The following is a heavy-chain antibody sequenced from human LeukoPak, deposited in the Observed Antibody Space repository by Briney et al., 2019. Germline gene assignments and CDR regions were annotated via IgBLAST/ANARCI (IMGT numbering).Heavy chain of an antibody. D-gene: IGHD6-13*01. CDR3: ARHWLEAAKTYSYWFDP. J-gene: IGHJ5*02. Sequence: SETLSLTCSVSGGSISDYYWSWIRQPPGKGLEWIGYIYRGGTINYNPSVKSRVTMSLDTSKNQISLMLNSVTAADTAIYYCARHWLEAAKTYSYWFDPWGQGTPVTVSS. CDR2: IYRGGTI. V-gene: IGHV4-4*09. CDR1: GGSISDYY.